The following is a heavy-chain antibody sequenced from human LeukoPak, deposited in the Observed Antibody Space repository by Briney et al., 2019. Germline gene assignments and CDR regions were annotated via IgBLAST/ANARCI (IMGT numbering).Heavy chain of an antibody. V-gene: IGHV3-21*01. J-gene: IGHJ4*02. Sequence: PGGSLRLSCAASGFTFSSYSMNWVRQAPGKGLEWVPSISSSSSYIYYADSVKGRFTISRDNAKNSLYLQMNSLRAEDTAVYYCARDYQLLLWTPHYYFDYWGQGTLVTVSS. CDR1: GFTFSSYS. CDR2: ISSSSSYI. D-gene: IGHD2-2*01. CDR3: ARDYQLLLWTPHYYFDY.